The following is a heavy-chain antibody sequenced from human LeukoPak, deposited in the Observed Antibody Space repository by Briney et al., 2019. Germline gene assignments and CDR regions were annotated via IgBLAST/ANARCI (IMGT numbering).Heavy chain of an antibody. D-gene: IGHD5-18*01. Sequence: GGSLTLSCTASGFSFSSYGMHWVRQAPAPGMEWVAFIRYDGSNKYYADSVKGRFTISRDNSKNTLYLQMNSLRAEDTAVYYCAKVGYSYGHSWGQGTLVTVSS. V-gene: IGHV3-30*02. CDR2: IRYDGSNK. CDR3: AKVGYSYGHS. CDR1: GFSFSSYG. J-gene: IGHJ4*02.